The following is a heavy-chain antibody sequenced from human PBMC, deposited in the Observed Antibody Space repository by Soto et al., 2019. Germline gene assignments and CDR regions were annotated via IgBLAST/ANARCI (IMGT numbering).Heavy chain of an antibody. V-gene: IGHV1-2*02. CDR2: INPNSGGT. CDR3: ARDVARFGELWWFDP. CDR1: GYTFTGYY. D-gene: IGHD3-10*01. J-gene: IGHJ5*02. Sequence: ASVKVSCKASGYTFTGYYMHWVRQAPGQGLEWMGWINPNSGGTNYAQKFQGRVTMTRDTSISTAYMELSRLRSDDTAVYYCARDVARFGELWWFDPWGREPWSPSPQ.